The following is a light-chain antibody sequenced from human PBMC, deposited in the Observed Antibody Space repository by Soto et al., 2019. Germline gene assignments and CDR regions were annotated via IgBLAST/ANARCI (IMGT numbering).Light chain of an antibody. V-gene: IGKV3-15*01. CDR1: QSISNN. Sequence: EIVMTQSPATLSMSPGERATLSCRASQSISNNLAWYQQKPGQAPRLLIYDVSTRATGIPAKFSGSGSGTEFTLTISSLQSEDFAVYYCQQYNNWPPLTFGGGTKVEIK. J-gene: IGKJ4*01. CDR3: QQYNNWPPLT. CDR2: DVS.